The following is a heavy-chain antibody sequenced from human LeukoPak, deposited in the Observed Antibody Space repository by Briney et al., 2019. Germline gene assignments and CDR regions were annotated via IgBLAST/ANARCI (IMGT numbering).Heavy chain of an antibody. Sequence: SVKVSCKASGYTFASYGISWVRQAPGQGLEWMGRIIPIFGTANYAQKFQGRVTITTDESTSTAYMELSSLRSEDTAVYYCARDGENDAFDIWGQGTMVTVSS. CDR2: IIPIFGTA. J-gene: IGHJ3*02. CDR1: GYTFASYG. V-gene: IGHV1-69*05. CDR3: ARDGENDAFDI.